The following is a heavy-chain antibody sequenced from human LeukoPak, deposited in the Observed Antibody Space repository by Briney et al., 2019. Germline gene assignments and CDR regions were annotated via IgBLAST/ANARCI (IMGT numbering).Heavy chain of an antibody. D-gene: IGHD6-6*01. CDR1: GYTLTELS. J-gene: IGHJ4*02. Sequence: ASVKVSCKVSGYTLTELSMHWVRQAPGQGLEWMGWINPNSGGTNYAQKFQGRVTVTRDTSISTAYMELSGLRSDDTAVYYCARDVSLITARPRFVDYWGQGTLVTVSS. V-gene: IGHV1-2*02. CDR2: INPNSGGT. CDR3: ARDVSLITARPRFVDY.